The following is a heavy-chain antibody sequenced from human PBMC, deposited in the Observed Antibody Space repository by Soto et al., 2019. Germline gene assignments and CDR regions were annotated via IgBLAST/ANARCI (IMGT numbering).Heavy chain of an antibody. Sequence: VGSLRLSCAASGFTFRDFAMSWVRQAPWRGLEWVSTISGLVNSVFYADSVRGRFTVSRDNAKNSLYLQMNSLRDEDTAVYYCARADYDFWSGYYYFDYWGQGTLVTVSS. CDR1: GFTFRDFA. J-gene: IGHJ4*02. CDR2: ISGLVNSV. V-gene: IGHV3-23*01. CDR3: ARADYDFWSGYYYFDY. D-gene: IGHD3-3*01.